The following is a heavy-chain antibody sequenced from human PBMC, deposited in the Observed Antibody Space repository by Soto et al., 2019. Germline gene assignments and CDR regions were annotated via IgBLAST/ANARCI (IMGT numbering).Heavy chain of an antibody. J-gene: IGHJ3*02. Sequence: PGGSLRLSCAASGFSFSTYAMHWVRQAPGKGLEWVAVISYDGGHKYYADSVTGRFTISRDNSKNTLYLQMNSLRAEDTAVYYCARVNENAFDIWGQGTMVTVSS. CDR2: ISYDGGHK. CDR1: GFSFSTYA. CDR3: ARVNENAFDI. V-gene: IGHV3-30-3*01.